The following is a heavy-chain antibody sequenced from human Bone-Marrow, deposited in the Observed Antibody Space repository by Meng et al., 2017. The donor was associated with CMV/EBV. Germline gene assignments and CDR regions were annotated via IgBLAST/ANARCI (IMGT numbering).Heavy chain of an antibody. CDR2: IVVGSGNT. J-gene: IGHJ6*02. D-gene: IGHD3-3*01. CDR3: ARGGWSGNYYYGMDV. V-gene: IGHV1-58*01. CDR1: GFTFTSSA. Sequence: SVKVSCKASGFTFTSSAVQWVRQARGQRLEWIGWIVVGSGNTNYAQKFQERVTITTDESTSTAYMELSSLRSEDTAVYYCARGGWSGNYYYGMDVWGQGTTVTVSS.